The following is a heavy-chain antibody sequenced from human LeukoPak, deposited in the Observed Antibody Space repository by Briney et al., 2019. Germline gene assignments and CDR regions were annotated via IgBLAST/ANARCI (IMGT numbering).Heavy chain of an antibody. CDR2: IIPILGIA. Sequence: ASVKVSCKASGGTFSSYAISWVRQAPGQGLEWMGRIIPILGIANYAQKFQGRVTITADKSTSTAYMELSSLRSEDTAVYYCARVRLRYYFDYWGQGTLVTVSS. CDR3: ARVRLRYYFDY. D-gene: IGHD6-25*01. J-gene: IGHJ4*02. CDR1: GGTFSSYA. V-gene: IGHV1-69*04.